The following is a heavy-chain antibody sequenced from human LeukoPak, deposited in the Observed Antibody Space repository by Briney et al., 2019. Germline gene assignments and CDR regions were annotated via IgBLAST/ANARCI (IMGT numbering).Heavy chain of an antibody. Sequence: ASVKVSCKASGGTFSSYAISWVRQAPGQGLEWMGRIIPILGIVNYAQKFQGRVTITADKSTSTAYMELSSLRSEDTAVYYCASRGFGRDDDAFDIWGQGTMVTVSS. CDR1: GGTFSSYA. D-gene: IGHD3-10*01. V-gene: IGHV1-69*04. J-gene: IGHJ3*02. CDR2: IIPILGIV. CDR3: ASRGFGRDDDAFDI.